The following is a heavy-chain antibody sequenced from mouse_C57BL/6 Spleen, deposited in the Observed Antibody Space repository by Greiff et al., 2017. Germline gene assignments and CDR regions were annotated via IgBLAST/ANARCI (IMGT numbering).Heavy chain of an antibody. CDR3: ARSDYGDFDY. D-gene: IGHD1-1*01. J-gene: IGHJ2*01. CDR1: GYTFTSYW. V-gene: IGHV1-64*01. CDR2: IHPNSGST. Sequence: QVQLQQPGAELVKPGASVKLSCKASGYTFTSYWMHWVKQRPGQGLEWIGMIHPNSGSTNYNEKFKSKATLTVDKSTSTAYMQLSSLTSEDSAVYCGARSDYGDFDYWGQGTTLTVSS.